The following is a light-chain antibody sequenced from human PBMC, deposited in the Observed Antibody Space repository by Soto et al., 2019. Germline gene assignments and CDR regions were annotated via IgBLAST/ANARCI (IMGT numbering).Light chain of an antibody. Sequence: EILVTQSPGTLSLSPGERATLPCRASQSVSSNYLAWYQQKPGQAPRLLIYGASSIATGISDRFTGSGSGTDFTLTIITLEAEDFAVYYCQHYAASPRRLGQGTKVDI. V-gene: IGKV3-20*01. CDR2: GAS. J-gene: IGKJ2*04. CDR3: QHYAASPRR. CDR1: QSVSSNY.